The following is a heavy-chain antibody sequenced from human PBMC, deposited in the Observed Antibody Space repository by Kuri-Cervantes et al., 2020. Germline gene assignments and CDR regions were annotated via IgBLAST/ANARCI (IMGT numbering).Heavy chain of an antibody. V-gene: IGHV1-8*02. D-gene: IGHD1-26*01. J-gene: IGHJ3*02. CDR1: GYTFTSYD. Sequence: ASVKVSCKASGYTFTSYDINWVRQATGQGLEWMGWMNPNSGNTGYAQKFQVRVTMTRNTSISTAYMELSSLRSEDTAVYYCARGSYRFRIVGATEAFDIWGQGTMVTVSS. CDR3: ARGSYRFRIVGATEAFDI. CDR2: MNPNSGNT.